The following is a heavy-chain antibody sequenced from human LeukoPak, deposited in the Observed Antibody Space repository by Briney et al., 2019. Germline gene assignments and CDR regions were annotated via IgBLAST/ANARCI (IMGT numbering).Heavy chain of an antibody. CDR2: IIPIFGTA. CDR1: GGTFSSYA. J-gene: IGHJ6*04. CDR3: ARESRSSTSCYAEDYYYYGMDV. Sequence: SVKVSCKASGGTFSSYAISWVRQAPGQGLEWMGGIIPIFGTANYAQKFQGRVTITADESTSTAYLELSSLRSEDTAVYYCARESRSSTSCYAEDYYYYGMDVWGKGTTVTVSS. D-gene: IGHD2-2*01. V-gene: IGHV1-69*01.